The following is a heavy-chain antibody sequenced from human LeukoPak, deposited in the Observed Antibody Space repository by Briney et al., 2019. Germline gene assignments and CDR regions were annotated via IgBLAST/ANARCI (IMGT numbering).Heavy chain of an antibody. Sequence: ASVKVSCKASGYTFTRNGFSWVRQAPGQGLEWMGWISGYNGDTKYAQKLQGRVTMTTDTSTSTAYMELRSLRSDDTAVYYCARQTLWNLPYFDYWGQGTLVTVSS. J-gene: IGHJ4*02. CDR2: ISGYNGDT. D-gene: IGHD1-1*01. CDR3: ARQTLWNLPYFDY. CDR1: GYTFTRNG. V-gene: IGHV1-18*01.